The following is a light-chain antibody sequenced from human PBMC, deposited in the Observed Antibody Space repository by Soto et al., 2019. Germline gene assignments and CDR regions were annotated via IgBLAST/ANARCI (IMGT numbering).Light chain of an antibody. CDR3: QEYGSLPWT. J-gene: IGKJ1*01. CDR1: QSVSSSY. V-gene: IGKV3-20*01. CDR2: GAS. Sequence: IVLTQSPGTLSLSPGDRATLSCRASQSVSSSYLAWYQRKLGQAPRLLIYGASSRATGIPDRFSGSGSGTDFTLTISRLEPEDFAVYYCQEYGSLPWTFGQGTKVQIK.